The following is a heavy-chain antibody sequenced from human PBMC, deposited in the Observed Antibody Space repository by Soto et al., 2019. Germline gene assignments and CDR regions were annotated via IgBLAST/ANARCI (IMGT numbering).Heavy chain of an antibody. CDR1: GFTFSSYA. Sequence: PVGSLRLSCAASGFTFSSYAMSWARQAPGKGLEWVSAISGSGGSTYYADSVKGRFTISRDNSKNTLYLQMNSPRAEDTAVYYCAKDPYDSGGYYPGQLDYWGQGTLVTVSS. J-gene: IGHJ4*02. D-gene: IGHD3-22*01. CDR2: ISGSGGST. V-gene: IGHV3-23*01. CDR3: AKDPYDSGGYYPGQLDY.